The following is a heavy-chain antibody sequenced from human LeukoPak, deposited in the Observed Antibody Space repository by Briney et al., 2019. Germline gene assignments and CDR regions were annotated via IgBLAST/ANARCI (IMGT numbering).Heavy chain of an antibody. CDR3: ARGPYYGSAPFDY. CDR2: IYTSGST. J-gene: IGHJ4*02. D-gene: IGHD3-10*01. V-gene: IGHV4-4*07. CDR1: GGSIGNYY. Sequence: PSETLSLTCTVSGGSIGNYYWSWLRQPAGKGLEWIGRIYTSGSTNYNPSLKSRVTMSVDTSKNQFSLKLSSVTAADTAVYYCARGPYYGSAPFDYWGQGTLVTVSS.